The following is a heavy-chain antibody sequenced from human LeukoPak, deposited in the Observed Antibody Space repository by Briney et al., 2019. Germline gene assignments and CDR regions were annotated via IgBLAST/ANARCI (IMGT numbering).Heavy chain of an antibody. D-gene: IGHD2-15*01. CDR1: GFTLSTYW. J-gene: IGHJ4*02. CDR2: INPDGRTT. CDR3: VRDLGGSDDY. Sequence: GGSLRLSCAAAGFTLSTYWMHWVRQAPGRGLVWVSHINPDGRTTRYANSVTGRFTISRDNAKNTADLQMSSLRAEDTAVYYCVRDLGGSDDYWGQGTLVTVSS. V-gene: IGHV3-74*01.